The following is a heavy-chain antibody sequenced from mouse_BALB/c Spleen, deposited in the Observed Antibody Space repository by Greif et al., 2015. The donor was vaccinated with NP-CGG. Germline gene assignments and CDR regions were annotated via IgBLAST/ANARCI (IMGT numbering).Heavy chain of an antibody. CDR1: GYSFTSYW. Sequence: VQLVESGPQLVRPGASVKISCKASGYSFTSYWMHWVKQRPEQGLEWIGMIDPSDSETRLNQKFKDKATLTVDKSSSTAYMQLSSPTSEDSAVYYCARDGNYWYFDVWGAGTTVTVSS. V-gene: IGHV1S126*01. CDR2: IDPSDSET. CDR3: ARDGNYWYFDV. J-gene: IGHJ1*01. D-gene: IGHD2-1*01.